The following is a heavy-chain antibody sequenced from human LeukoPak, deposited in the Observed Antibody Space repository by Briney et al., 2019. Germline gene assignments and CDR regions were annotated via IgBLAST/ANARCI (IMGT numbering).Heavy chain of an antibody. D-gene: IGHD3-16*01. CDR2: ISSSSSYI. J-gene: IGHJ4*02. CDR1: GFTFSSYW. V-gene: IGHV3-21*01. CDR3: ARITGNNFDY. Sequence: GGSLRLSCAASGFTFSSYWMSWVRQAPGKGLEWVSSISSSSSYIYYADSVKGRFTISRDNAKNSLYLQMNSLRAEDTAVYYCARITGNNFDYWGQGTLVTVSS.